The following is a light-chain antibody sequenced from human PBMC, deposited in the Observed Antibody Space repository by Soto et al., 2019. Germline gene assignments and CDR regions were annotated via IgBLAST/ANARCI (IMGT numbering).Light chain of an antibody. Sequence: QLVLTQPPSASRTPGQRVTISCSGSSSNIGRNPVYWYQQVPGTAPKLLFYTNDQRPSGVPDRFSSSKSGTSASLAISGLRSEDEADYYCAAWDDSLSGPVFGGGTKLTVL. CDR2: TND. CDR1: SSNIGRNP. V-gene: IGLV1-47*02. CDR3: AAWDDSLSGPV. J-gene: IGLJ3*02.